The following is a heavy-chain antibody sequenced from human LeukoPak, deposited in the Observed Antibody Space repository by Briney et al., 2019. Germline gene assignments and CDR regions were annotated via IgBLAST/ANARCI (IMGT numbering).Heavy chain of an antibody. J-gene: IGHJ4*02. CDR3: ARDGWLVVAAAYFDY. D-gene: IGHD2-15*01. CDR1: GFTFSSYW. CDR2: IKQDGSEK. V-gene: IGHV3-7*01. Sequence: GGSLRLSCAASGFTFSSYWMSWVRQAPGKGLEWVANIKQDGSEKYYVDSVKGRFTISRDNAKNSLYLQMNSLRAEDTAVYYCARDGWLVVAAAYFDYWGQGTLVTVSS.